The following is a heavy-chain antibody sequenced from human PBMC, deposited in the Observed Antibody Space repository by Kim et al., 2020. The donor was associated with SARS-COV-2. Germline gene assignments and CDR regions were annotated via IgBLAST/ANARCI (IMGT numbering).Heavy chain of an antibody. J-gene: IGHJ4*02. CDR3: AKDYPRRYSSSSWVFDY. Sequence: VKGRFTISRDNSKNSLYLQMNSLRTEDTALYYCAKDYPRRYSSSSWVFDYWGQGTLVTVSS. D-gene: IGHD6-6*01. V-gene: IGHV3-43*01.